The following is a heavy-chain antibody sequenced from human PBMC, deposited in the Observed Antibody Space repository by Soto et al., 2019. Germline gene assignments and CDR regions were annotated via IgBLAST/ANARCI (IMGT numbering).Heavy chain of an antibody. CDR1: GGSISTSNW. CDR3: ARARATIAAAAIFDC. V-gene: IGHV4-4*02. CDR2: VYRTGST. J-gene: IGHJ4*02. Sequence: QVQLQESGPGLVKPLGTLSLTCAVSGGSISTSNWWSWVRQPPGKGLEWIGEVYRTGSTNYNPSLESRVIVSVDKSKNQFSLKLTSVTAANTAVYYWARARATIAAAAIFDCWGQGTLVTVSS. D-gene: IGHD6-13*01.